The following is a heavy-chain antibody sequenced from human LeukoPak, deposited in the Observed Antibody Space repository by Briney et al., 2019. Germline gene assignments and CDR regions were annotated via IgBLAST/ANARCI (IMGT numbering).Heavy chain of an antibody. CDR3: ARAWNDIGAGFDY. Sequence: RASVKVSCKASGYTFTSYYMHWVRQAPGQGLEWMGLINPSGGSTSYAQKFQGRVRITAEECTRTAYMGRSSLRSEDTAVYYCARAWNDIGAGFDYWGQGTLVTVSS. V-gene: IGHV1-46*01. J-gene: IGHJ4*02. CDR1: GYTFTSYY. CDR2: INPSGGST. D-gene: IGHD1-1*01.